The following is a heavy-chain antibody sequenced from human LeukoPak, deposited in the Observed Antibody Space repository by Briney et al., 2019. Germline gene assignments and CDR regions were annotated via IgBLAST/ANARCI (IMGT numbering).Heavy chain of an antibody. Sequence: GGSLRLSCTVSGFTVSSNSMSWVRQAPGKGLKWVSFIYSDNTHYSDSVKGRFTISRDNSRNTLYLQVNSLRAEDTAVYYCARRAGAYSHPYDCWGQGTLVTVSS. CDR3: ARRAGAYSHPYDC. V-gene: IGHV3-53*01. D-gene: IGHD4/OR15-4a*01. CDR2: IYSDNT. J-gene: IGHJ4*02. CDR1: GFTVSSNS.